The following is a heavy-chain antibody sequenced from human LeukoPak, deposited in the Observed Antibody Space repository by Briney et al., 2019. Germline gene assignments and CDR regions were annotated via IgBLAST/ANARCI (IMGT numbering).Heavy chain of an antibody. CDR1: GFTFSSYG. CDR3: AKVRGKLPPQYYFDY. J-gene: IGHJ4*02. Sequence: GGSLRLSCAASGFTFSSYGMHWVRQAPGKGLEWVAFIRYDGSNKYYADSVKGRFTISRDNSKNTLYLQMNSLRAEDTAVYYCAKVRGKLPPQYYFDYWGQGTLVTVSS. V-gene: IGHV3-30*02. CDR2: IRYDGSNK. D-gene: IGHD2-15*01.